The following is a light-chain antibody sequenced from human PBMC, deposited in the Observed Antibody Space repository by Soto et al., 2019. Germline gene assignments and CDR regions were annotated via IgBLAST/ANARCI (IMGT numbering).Light chain of an antibody. V-gene: IGLV2-14*01. CDR3: GSYTSSSPPFV. CDR1: SSDVGGYNY. Sequence: QSALTQPASVSGSPGQSITISCTGTSSDVGGYNYVSWYQQHPGKAPKLMIYDVSNRPSGVSNRFSGSQSGNTASLTISGLQAEEEDDYFCGSYTSSSPPFVFGTESKVTV. J-gene: IGLJ1*01. CDR2: DVS.